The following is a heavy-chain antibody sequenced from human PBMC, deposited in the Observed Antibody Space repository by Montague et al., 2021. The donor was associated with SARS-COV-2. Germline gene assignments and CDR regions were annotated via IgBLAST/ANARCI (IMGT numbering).Heavy chain of an antibody. CDR1: GASISSGSYY. CDR2: IHHSGST. D-gene: IGHD2/OR15-2a*01. J-gene: IGHJ4*02. CDR3: ARDGDEGYFFEY. Sequence: TLSLTCTVSGASISSGSYYWNWIRQLPGKGLEWIGYIHHSGSTYYTPSLQSRVSISVDTSKNEFSLKMTAVTAADTAVYYCARDGDEGYFFEYWGKGLLVTVS. V-gene: IGHV4-31*03.